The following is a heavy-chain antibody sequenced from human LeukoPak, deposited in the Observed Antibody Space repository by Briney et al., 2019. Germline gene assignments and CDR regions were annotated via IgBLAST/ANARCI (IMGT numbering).Heavy chain of an antibody. Sequence: SETLSLTCTVSGGSIRSSSYYWGWIRQPPGKGLEWIGSIYYSGDTYYNPSLKSRVTTSVDTSKSQFSLRLSSVTAADTAVYYCAREGGGWLRDSGYFDYWGQGTLVTVSS. CDR1: GGSIRSSSYY. CDR3: AREGGGWLRDSGYFDY. D-gene: IGHD5-12*01. V-gene: IGHV4-39*02. J-gene: IGHJ4*02. CDR2: IYYSGDT.